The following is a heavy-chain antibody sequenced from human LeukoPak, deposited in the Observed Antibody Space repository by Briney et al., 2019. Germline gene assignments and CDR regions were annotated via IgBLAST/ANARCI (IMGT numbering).Heavy chain of an antibody. D-gene: IGHD2-2*01. CDR3: AREGYCSSTSCYGVYLRWFDP. V-gene: IGHV6-1*01. Sequence: SQTLSLTCAISGDSVSSNSAAWNWIRQSPSRGLEWLGRTYYRSKWYNDYAVSVKSRITINPDTSKNQFSLQLNSVTPEDTAVYYCAREGYCSSTSCYGVYLRWFDPWGQGTLVTVSS. CDR1: GDSVSSNSAA. CDR2: TYYRSKWYN. J-gene: IGHJ5*02.